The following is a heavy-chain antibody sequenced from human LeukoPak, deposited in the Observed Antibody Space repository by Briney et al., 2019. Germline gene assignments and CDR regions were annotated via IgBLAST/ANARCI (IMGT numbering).Heavy chain of an antibody. J-gene: IGHJ5*02. D-gene: IGHD3-9*01. Sequence: GGSLRLSCAASGFTFSSYAMSWVRQAPGKGLEWVSAISGSGGSTYYADSVKGRFTISRDNSKNTLYLQMNILRAEDTAVYYCAKDPGNFVEAGWFDPWGQGTLVTVSS. CDR2: ISGSGGST. V-gene: IGHV3-23*01. CDR3: AKDPGNFVEAGWFDP. CDR1: GFTFSSYA.